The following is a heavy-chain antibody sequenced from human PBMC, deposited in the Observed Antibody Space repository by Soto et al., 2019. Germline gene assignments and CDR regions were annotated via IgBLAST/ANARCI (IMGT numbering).Heavy chain of an antibody. J-gene: IGHJ5*02. CDR1: GGSSSSYY. CDR3: ARVQDR. Sequence: PSETLSLTCTVSGGSSSSYYWSWIRQPPGKGLEWIGYIYYSGSTYYNPSLKSRVSISVDTSKNQFSLKLSSVTAADTAVYYCARVQDRWGQRTLVTVSS. V-gene: IGHV4-59*12. CDR2: IYYSGST. D-gene: IGHD1-1*01.